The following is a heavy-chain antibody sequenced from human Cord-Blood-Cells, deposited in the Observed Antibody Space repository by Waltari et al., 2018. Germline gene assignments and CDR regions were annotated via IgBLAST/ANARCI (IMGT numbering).Heavy chain of an antibody. CDR1: GGSVSSGSYY. Sequence: QVQLQESGPGLVKPSETLSLTCTVSGGSVSSGSYYWSWIGQPPGKGLEWNRYINYSWRTNYNPAPKSRVTISVDTSKNHFSLKLSSVTAADTAVYSCARIIRLGTFDYWGQGTLVTVSS. V-gene: IGHV4-61*01. CDR2: INYSWRT. D-gene: IGHD7-27*01. CDR3: ARIIRLGTFDY. J-gene: IGHJ4*02.